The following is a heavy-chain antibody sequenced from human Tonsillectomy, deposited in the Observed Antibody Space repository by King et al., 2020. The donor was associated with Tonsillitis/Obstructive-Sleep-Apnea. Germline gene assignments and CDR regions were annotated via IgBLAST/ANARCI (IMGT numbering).Heavy chain of an antibody. CDR1: GGTFSSYA. Sequence: QVQLVESGAEVKKPGSSAKVSCKASGGTFSSYAISWVRQAPGQGLEWMGRIIPILGIANYAQKFQGRVTITADKSTSTAYMELSSLRSEDTAVYYCARDSYYDSSGYTYFDYWGQGTLVTVSS. CDR3: ARDSYYDSSGYTYFDY. J-gene: IGHJ4*02. CDR2: IIPILGIA. D-gene: IGHD3-22*01. V-gene: IGHV1-69*09.